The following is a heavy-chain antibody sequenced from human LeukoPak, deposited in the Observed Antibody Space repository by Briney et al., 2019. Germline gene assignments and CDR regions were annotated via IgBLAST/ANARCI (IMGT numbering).Heavy chain of an antibody. J-gene: IGHJ5*02. V-gene: IGHV3-21*01. CDR3: AREAWVGATRWFDP. CDR1: GFTFSSYS. D-gene: IGHD1-26*01. CDR2: ISSSSSYI. Sequence: GGSLRLSCAASGFTFSSYSMNWVRQAPGKGLEWVSSISSSSSYIYYADSVKGRFTISRDNAKNSLYLQMNSLRAEDTAVYYCAREAWVGATRWFDPWGQGTLVTVSS.